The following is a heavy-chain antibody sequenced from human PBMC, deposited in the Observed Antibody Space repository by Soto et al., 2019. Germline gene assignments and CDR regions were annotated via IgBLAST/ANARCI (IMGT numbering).Heavy chain of an antibody. V-gene: IGHV4-59*01. Sequence: PSETLSLTCTVSGGSISSYYWSWIRQPPGKGLEWIGYIYYSGSTNYNPSLKSRVTISVDTSKNQFSLKLSSVTAADTAVYYCAKDIITGTPGGPTEPNGMDVWGQGTTVTVSS. CDR3: AKDIITGTPGGPTEPNGMDV. CDR1: GGSISSYY. CDR2: IYYSGST. J-gene: IGHJ6*02. D-gene: IGHD1-7*01.